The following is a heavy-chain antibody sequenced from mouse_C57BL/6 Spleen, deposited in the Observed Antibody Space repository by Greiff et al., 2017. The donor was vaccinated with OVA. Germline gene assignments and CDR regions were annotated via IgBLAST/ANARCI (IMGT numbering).Heavy chain of an antibody. CDR3: ARYLGVLRYFDV. CDR1: GFTFTDYY. CDR2: IRNKANGYTT. Sequence: EVQLVESGGGLVQPGGSLSLSCAASGFTFTDYYMSWVRQPPGKALEWLGFIRNKANGYTTEYSASVKGRFTISRDNSQSILYLQMNALRAEDSATYYCARYLGVLRYFDVWGTGTTVTVSS. V-gene: IGHV7-3*01. J-gene: IGHJ1*03. D-gene: IGHD1-1*01.